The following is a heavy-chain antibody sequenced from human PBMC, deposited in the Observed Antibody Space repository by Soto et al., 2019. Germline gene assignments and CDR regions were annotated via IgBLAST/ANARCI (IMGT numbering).Heavy chain of an antibody. CDR1: DTPSLPML. CDR3: AREGNLGRWIQPLDS. J-gene: IGHJ4*02. Sequence: SVKVPARLLDTPSLPMLCIGCARPPDKGLSGWDGSTLAMVTQNIHSPSLKSRVTMSVDTSKNHFSLKLISVTTADTAVYFCAREGNLGRWIQPLDSWGQGTLVTVSS. V-gene: IGHV1-3*01. D-gene: IGHD2-2*03. CDR2: STLAMVT.